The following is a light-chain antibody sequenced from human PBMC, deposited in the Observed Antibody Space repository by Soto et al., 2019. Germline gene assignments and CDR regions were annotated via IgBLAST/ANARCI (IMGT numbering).Light chain of an antibody. J-gene: IGKJ2*01. Sequence: DIQMTQSPSSLSVSVGDRVSIHCRASQNIAAYLNWYQQRPGKAPRLPIYGSSDLQSGVPSTFSGSGSGTDFTLTISSLQADDFATYYCQQTYITPYTFGQGTKLQIK. V-gene: IGKV1-39*01. CDR3: QQTYITPYT. CDR1: QNIAAY. CDR2: GSS.